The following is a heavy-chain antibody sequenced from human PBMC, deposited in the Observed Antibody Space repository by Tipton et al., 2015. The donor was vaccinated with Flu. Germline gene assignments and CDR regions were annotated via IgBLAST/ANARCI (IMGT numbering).Heavy chain of an antibody. CDR1: GGSISSYY. J-gene: IGHJ4*02. Sequence: TLSLTCTVSGGSISSYYWSWIRQPAGKGLEWIGRMYTSGSTNYNPSLKSRVTMSVDTSKNQFSLNLTSVTAADTAVYYCARNGSKGSSPDYWGQGTLVTVSS. CDR2: MYTSGST. V-gene: IGHV4-4*07. CDR3: ARNGSKGSSPDY. D-gene: IGHD6-13*01.